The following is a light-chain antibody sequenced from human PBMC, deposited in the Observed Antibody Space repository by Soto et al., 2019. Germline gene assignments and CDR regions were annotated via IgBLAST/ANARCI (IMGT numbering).Light chain of an antibody. Sequence: DIQMTQSPSSVSASIGDRVTITCRASQNIGTWLAWYQQKPGKAPKYLIYGASNLLGGVPSRFSGSGSGTDFTLTITNLQPEDFASYYCQQANHFPLTFSGGTRVDIK. CDR2: GAS. CDR3: QQANHFPLT. J-gene: IGKJ4*01. CDR1: QNIGTW. V-gene: IGKV1-12*01.